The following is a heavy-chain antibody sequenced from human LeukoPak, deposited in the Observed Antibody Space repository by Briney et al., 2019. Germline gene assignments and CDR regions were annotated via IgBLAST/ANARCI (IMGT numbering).Heavy chain of an antibody. V-gene: IGHV3-21*01. CDR3: VGGYYYYYYMDV. Sequence: GGSLRLSCAASGFTFSSYAMSWVRQAPGKGLEWVSSISSSSSYIYYADSVKGRFTISRDNAKNSLYLQMNSLRAEDTAVYYCVGGYYYYYYMDVWGKGTTVTVSS. CDR1: GFTFSSYA. CDR2: ISSSSSYI. D-gene: IGHD3-10*01. J-gene: IGHJ6*03.